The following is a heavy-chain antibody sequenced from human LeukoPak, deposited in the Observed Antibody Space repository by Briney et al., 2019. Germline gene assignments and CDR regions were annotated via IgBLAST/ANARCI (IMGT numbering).Heavy chain of an antibody. Sequence: GGSQRLSCEASGFTFSSYAMAWVRQAPGRGLEWVSTISGSGGSTCYADSVKGRFTISRDNSKNTLHLQMNSLTAEDTAVYYCAKSLGDLLSPLDYWGQGTLVTVSS. D-gene: IGHD1-26*01. CDR1: GFTFSSYA. CDR3: AKSLGDLLSPLDY. CDR2: ISGSGGST. J-gene: IGHJ4*01. V-gene: IGHV3-23*01.